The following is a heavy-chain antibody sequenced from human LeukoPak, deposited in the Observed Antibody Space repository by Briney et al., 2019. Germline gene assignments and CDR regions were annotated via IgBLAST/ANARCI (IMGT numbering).Heavy chain of an antibody. V-gene: IGHV4-30-4*08. Sequence: PSETLSLTCTVSGGSISGGGYYWGWGRQPPGRGREWVGYIYYRGSTYDNPALKSRVTISVDTSKNQFSLKLSSVTAADTAVYYCARTAEYSTIYFDLWGRGTLVTVSS. CDR1: GGSISGGGYY. CDR3: ARTAEYSTIYFDL. D-gene: IGHD6-6*01. CDR2: IYYRGST. J-gene: IGHJ2*01.